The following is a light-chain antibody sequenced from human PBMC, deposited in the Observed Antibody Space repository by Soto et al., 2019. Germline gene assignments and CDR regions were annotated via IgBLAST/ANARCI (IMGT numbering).Light chain of an antibody. CDR1: SSDVGVYDF. CDR2: DVN. J-gene: IGLJ2*01. V-gene: IGLV2-14*03. CDR3: SSYTTSTTRV. Sequence: QSVLTQPASVSGSPGQSITISCAGTSSDVGVYDFVSWYQQHPGKAPKLLIYDVNNRPAGISNRFSGSKSGNTASLTISGLQAEDEADYYCSSYTTSTTRVFGGGTQGHRP.